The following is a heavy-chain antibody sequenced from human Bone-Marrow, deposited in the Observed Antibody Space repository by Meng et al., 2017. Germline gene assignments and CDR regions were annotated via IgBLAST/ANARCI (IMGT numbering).Heavy chain of an antibody. J-gene: IGHJ4*02. CDR3: AREVAAAGTSYFDY. D-gene: IGHD6-13*01. Sequence: QVGAEVKKPGAPVKVSVKASGSTFTTYYMHWVRQAPGQGLEWMGIINPSGGSTSYAQKFQGRVTMTRDTSTSTVYMELSSLRSEDTAVYYCAREVAAAGTSYFDYWGQGTLVTVSS. V-gene: IGHV1-46*01. CDR2: INPSGGST. CDR1: GSTFTTYY.